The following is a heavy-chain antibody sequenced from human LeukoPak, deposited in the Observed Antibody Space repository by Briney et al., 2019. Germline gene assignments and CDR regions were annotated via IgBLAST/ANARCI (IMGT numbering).Heavy chain of an antibody. CDR3: ARFSTVRDNWFDP. CDR2: IYPGDSDT. J-gene: IGHJ5*02. D-gene: IGHD3-10*01. V-gene: IGHV5-51*01. CDR1: GYSFTTYW. Sequence: PGESLQISCKGSGYSFTTYWIGWVRQMPGKGLEWMGIIYPGDSDTRYSPSFQGQVTISVDKSISTAYLQWSSLKASDTAMYYCARFSTVRDNWFDPWGQGTLVTVSS.